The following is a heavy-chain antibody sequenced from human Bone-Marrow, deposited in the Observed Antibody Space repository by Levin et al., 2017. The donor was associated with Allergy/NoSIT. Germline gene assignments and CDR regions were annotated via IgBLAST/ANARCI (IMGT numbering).Heavy chain of an antibody. V-gene: IGHV3-33*01. D-gene: IGHD4-11*01. CDR3: AREKTTADFDY. CDR1: GFTFSSYG. CDR2: IWYDGSNK. J-gene: IGHJ4*02. Sequence: GESLKISCAASGFTFSSYGMHWVRQAPGKGLEWVAVIWYDGSNKYYADSVKGRFTISRDNSKNTLYLQMNSLRAEDTAVYYCAREKTTADFDYWGQGTLVTVSS.